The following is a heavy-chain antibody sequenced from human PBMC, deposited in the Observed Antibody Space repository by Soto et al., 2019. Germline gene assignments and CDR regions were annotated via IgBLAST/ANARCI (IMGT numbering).Heavy chain of an antibody. CDR3: ASDILTGPPDY. J-gene: IGHJ4*02. D-gene: IGHD3-9*01. CDR1: GFNFDDYG. CDR2: INWNGGST. V-gene: IGHV3-20*04. Sequence: GGSLRLSCAASGFNFDDYGMSWVRQAPGKGLEWVSGINWNGGSTGYADSVKGRFTISRDNAKNSLYLQMNSLRAEDTALYYCASDILTGPPDYWGQGTLVTVSS.